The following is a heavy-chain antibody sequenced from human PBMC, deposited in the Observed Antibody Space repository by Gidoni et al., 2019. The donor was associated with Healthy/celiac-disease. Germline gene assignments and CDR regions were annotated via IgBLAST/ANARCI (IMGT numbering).Heavy chain of an antibody. CDR3: ARPGIAAAGDAWFDP. Sequence: QLPLQESGPGLVKPSETLSLTCTVSGGSISSCSYYWGWIRQPPGKGLEWLGSIYYSGSTYYNPSLKRRVTISVDTSKNQFSLKLSSVTAADTAVYYCARPGIAAAGDAWFDPWGQGTLVTVSS. D-gene: IGHD6-13*01. J-gene: IGHJ5*02. CDR2: IYYSGST. V-gene: IGHV4-39*01. CDR1: GGSISSCSYY.